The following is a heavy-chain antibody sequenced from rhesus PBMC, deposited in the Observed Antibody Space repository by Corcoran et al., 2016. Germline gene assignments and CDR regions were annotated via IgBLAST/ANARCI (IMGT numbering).Heavy chain of an antibody. J-gene: IGHJ4*01. Sequence: QVQLQESGPGLVKPSETLSLTCAVSGCSISDDYYWSRIRKPPGKGLEWVGYIYGSGGRINSKTALKNRVTISIDTSKNQFSRKLSSVTAADTAVYYCARYSSGWDFDYWGPGVLVTVSS. V-gene: IGHV4-106*01. CDR2: IYGSGGRI. CDR3: ARYSSGWDFDY. D-gene: IGHD6-31*01. CDR1: GCSISDDYY.